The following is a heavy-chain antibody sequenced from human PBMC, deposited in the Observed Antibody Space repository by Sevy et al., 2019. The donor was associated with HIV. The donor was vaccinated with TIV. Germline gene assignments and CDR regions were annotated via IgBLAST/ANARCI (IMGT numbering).Heavy chain of an antibody. CDR3: ARLTGGVDSGFQH. J-gene: IGHJ1*01. V-gene: IGHV4-4*02. D-gene: IGHD3-16*01. CDR1: DGSIRSSNW. CDR2: IYHSGTT. Sequence: SETLSLTCAVSDGSIRSSNWWSWVRQSPGKGLEWIGEIYHSGTTNRNPSLKSRVTISIDKSKNLFSLKLSSVTAADTAVYDCARLTGGVDSGFQHWGQGTLVTVSS.